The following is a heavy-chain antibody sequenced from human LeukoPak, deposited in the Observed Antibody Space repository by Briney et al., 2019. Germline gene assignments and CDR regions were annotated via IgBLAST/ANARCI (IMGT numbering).Heavy chain of an antibody. CDR1: GYXFTSYY. D-gene: IGHD6-13*01. CDR3: ARGTSSWFGEFDS. CDR2: INPGGGST. Sequence: ASVKVSCKASGYXFTSYYMHWVRQAPGQGLEWMGIINPGGGSTSFAQKFQGRVTMTRDTSTSTVYMELTSLKSEDTAVYFCARGTSSWFGEFDSWGQGTLVTVSS. V-gene: IGHV1-46*01. J-gene: IGHJ4*02.